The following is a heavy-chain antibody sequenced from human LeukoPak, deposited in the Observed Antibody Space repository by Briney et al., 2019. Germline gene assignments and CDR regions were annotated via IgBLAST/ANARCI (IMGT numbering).Heavy chain of an antibody. CDR2: ISGSGGST. V-gene: IGHV3-23*01. D-gene: IGHD6-19*01. Sequence: GGSLRLSCAASGFTFSSYAMSWVRQAPGKGLEWVSAISGSGGSTYYADSVKGRFTISRDNSKNTLYLRMNGLRAEDTAVYYCAKDPIWAVAGILDNWFDSWGQGTLVTVSS. CDR1: GFTFSSYA. CDR3: AKDPIWAVAGILDNWFDS. J-gene: IGHJ5*01.